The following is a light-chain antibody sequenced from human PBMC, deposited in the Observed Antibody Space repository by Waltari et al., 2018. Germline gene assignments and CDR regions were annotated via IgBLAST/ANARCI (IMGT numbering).Light chain of an antibody. J-gene: IGKJ2*01. Sequence: EVVMTQSPDTLSVSPGERATLSCRASQSVSSNLAWYQQKPGQAPRLLIYGASTRATGIPARFSGSGSGTEFTLTISSLQSEDFGVYYCQQYNDWPPRYTFGQGTKLEIK. CDR3: QQYNDWPPRYT. CDR2: GAS. V-gene: IGKV3-15*01. CDR1: QSVSSN.